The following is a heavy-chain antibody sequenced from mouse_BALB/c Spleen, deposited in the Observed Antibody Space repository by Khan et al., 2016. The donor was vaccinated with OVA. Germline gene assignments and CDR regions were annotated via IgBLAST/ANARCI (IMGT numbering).Heavy chain of an antibody. V-gene: IGHV14-3*02. CDR1: GFNIKDTY. CDR2: IDPANGNT. Sequence: VQLKESGAELVKPGASVKLSCTASGFNIKDTYMHWVKQRPEQGLEWIGRIDPANGNTKYDPKFQGKATITADTSSNTAYLQLSSLTSEDTAVYYCARRANWGGFDYWGQGTTLTVSS. J-gene: IGHJ2*01. CDR3: ARRANWGGFDY. D-gene: IGHD4-1*01.